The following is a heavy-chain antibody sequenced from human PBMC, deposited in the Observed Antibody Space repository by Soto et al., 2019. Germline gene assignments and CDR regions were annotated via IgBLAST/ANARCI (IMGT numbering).Heavy chain of an antibody. J-gene: IGHJ4*02. V-gene: IGHV3-23*01. D-gene: IGHD1-1*01. CDR3: AKYIGPQRGYFDY. Sequence: GGSLRLSCAAAGFTFSSYAMSWVRQAPGNGLEWVSAISGSGGSTYYADSVKGRFTISRDNSKNTLYLQMNSLRAEDTAVYYCAKYIGPQRGYFDYWGQGTLVTVSS. CDR2: ISGSGGST. CDR1: GFTFSSYA.